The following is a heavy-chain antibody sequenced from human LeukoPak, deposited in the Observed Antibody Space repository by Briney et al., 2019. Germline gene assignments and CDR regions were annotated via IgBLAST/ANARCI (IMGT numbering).Heavy chain of an antibody. J-gene: IGHJ6*02. CDR2: INSDGSST. Sequence: GGSLRLSCAASGFTFSSYWMHWVRQAPGKGLVWVSRINSDGSSTSYADSVKGRFTISRDNAKNTLYLQMNSPRAEDTAVYYCARVRDSGYDLGYYYYYGMDVWGQGTTVTVSS. CDR1: GFTFSSYW. V-gene: IGHV3-74*01. CDR3: ARVRDSGYDLGYYYYYGMDV. D-gene: IGHD5-12*01.